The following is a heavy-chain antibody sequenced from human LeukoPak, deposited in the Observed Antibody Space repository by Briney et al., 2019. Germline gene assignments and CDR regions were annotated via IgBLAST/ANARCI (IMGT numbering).Heavy chain of an antibody. CDR3: ARDHYDFWSGYSGVNWFDP. D-gene: IGHD3-3*01. J-gene: IGHJ5*02. CDR1: GFTVSSNY. V-gene: IGHV3-66*02. Sequence: PGGSLRLSCAASGFTVSSNYMSWVRQAPGKGLEWVAVIYSGGSTYYADSVKGRFTISSDNSKNTLYLQMNSLRAEDTAVYYCARDHYDFWSGYSGVNWFDPWGQGTLVTVSS. CDR2: IYSGGST.